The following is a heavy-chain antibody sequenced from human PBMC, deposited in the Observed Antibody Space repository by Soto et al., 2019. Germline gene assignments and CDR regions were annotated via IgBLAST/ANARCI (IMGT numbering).Heavy chain of an antibody. V-gene: IGHV4-34*01. CDR3: ARDKITGLFDY. CDR1: GGSFSGYY. CDR2: INHSGST. J-gene: IGHJ4*02. Sequence: QVQLQQWGAGLLKPSETLSLTCAVYGGSFSGYYWTWIRQPPGMGLEWLGEINHSGSTNYNPSLKSRVTISVDTSKNQFSLKLTSVTAADTAVYYWARDKITGLFDYWGQGTLVTVSS. D-gene: IGHD2-8*02.